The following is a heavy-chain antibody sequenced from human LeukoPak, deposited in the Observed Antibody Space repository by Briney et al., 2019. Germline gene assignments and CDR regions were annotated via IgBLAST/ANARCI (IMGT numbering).Heavy chain of an antibody. V-gene: IGHV4-39*05. D-gene: IGHD6-6*01. CDR1: GGSISSSSYY. CDR3: ATSRSIAAPFGY. Sequence: SETPSLTCTVSGGSISSSSYYWGWIRQPPGKGLEWIGSIYYSGSTYYNPSLKSRVTISVDTSENQFSLKLSSVTAADTAVYYCATSRSIAAPFGYWGQGTLVTVSS. J-gene: IGHJ4*02. CDR2: IYYSGST.